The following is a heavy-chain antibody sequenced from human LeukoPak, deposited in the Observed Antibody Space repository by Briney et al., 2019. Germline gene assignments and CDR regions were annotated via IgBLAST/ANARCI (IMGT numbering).Heavy chain of an antibody. Sequence: ASVKVSCKASGYTFTSYGISWVRQAPGQGLEWMGWISAYNGNTNYAQKLQGRVTMTTDTSTDTAYMEISSLRSDDTAIYFCATIDRPQYHNAMDVWGQGTAVTVSS. CDR1: GYTFTSYG. CDR2: ISAYNGNT. D-gene: IGHD1/OR15-1a*01. J-gene: IGHJ6*02. CDR3: ATIDRPQYHNAMDV. V-gene: IGHV1-18*01.